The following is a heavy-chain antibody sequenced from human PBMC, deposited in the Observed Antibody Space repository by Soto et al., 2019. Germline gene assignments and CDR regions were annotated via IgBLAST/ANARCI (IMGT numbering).Heavy chain of an antibody. J-gene: IGHJ6*03. CDR3: ARDSYDIDKYYYYYYYMDV. CDR2: IWYDGSNK. Sequence: QVQLVESGGGVVQPGRSLRLSCAASGFTFSSYGMHWVRQAPGKGLEWVAVIWYDGSNKYYADSVKGRFTISRDNSKNTLYLQMNSLRAEDTAVHYCARDSYDIDKYYYYYYYMDVWGKGTTVTVSS. D-gene: IGHD3-9*01. CDR1: GFTFSSYG. V-gene: IGHV3-33*01.